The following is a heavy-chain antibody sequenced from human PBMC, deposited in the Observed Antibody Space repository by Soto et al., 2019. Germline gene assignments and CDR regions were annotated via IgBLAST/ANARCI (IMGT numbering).Heavy chain of an antibody. D-gene: IGHD2-2*01. V-gene: IGHV3-23*01. CDR2: ISASGATT. CDR3: AKWTDTVVEAALAGGAFDI. Sequence: EVQLLESGGNLVQPGGSLRLSCAASGFSFSTYALTWVRQAPGKGLEWVSGISASGATTYYADSVKGRFTISRDNSKNTVFLQMTGLGAEDTALYYCAKWTDTVVEAALAGGAFDIWGQGTMVTVSS. J-gene: IGHJ3*02. CDR1: GFSFSTYA.